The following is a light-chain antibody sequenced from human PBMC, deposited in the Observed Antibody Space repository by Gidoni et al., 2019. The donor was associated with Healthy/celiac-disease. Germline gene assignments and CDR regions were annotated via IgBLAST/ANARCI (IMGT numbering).Light chain of an antibody. Sequence: EIVLTQPPATLSLSPEGRATLSCRASQSVSSYLAWYQQKPGQAPRLLIYDASNRATGIPARFSGSGSGTDFTLTISSLEPEDFAVYYCQQRGNWPLTFGGGTKVEIK. V-gene: IGKV3-11*01. J-gene: IGKJ4*01. CDR2: DAS. CDR1: QSVSSY. CDR3: QQRGNWPLT.